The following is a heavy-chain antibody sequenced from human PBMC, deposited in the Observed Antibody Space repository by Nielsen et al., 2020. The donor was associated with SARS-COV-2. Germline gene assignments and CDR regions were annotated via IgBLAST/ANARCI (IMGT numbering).Heavy chain of an antibody. CDR3: ARDDYGDYGGGYYYYGMDV. CDR1: GGSFSGYY. D-gene: IGHD4-17*01. CDR2: IYYSGST. V-gene: IGHV4-59*01. Sequence: SETLSLTCAVYGGSFSGYYWSWIRQPPGKGLEWIGYIYYSGSTNYNPSLKSRVTISVDTSKNQFSLKLSSVTAADTAVYYCARDDYGDYGGGYYYYGMDVWGQGTTVTVSS. J-gene: IGHJ6*02.